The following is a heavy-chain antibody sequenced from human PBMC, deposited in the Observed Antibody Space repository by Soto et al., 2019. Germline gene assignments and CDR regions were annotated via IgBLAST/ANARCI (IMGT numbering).Heavy chain of an antibody. V-gene: IGHV4-34*01. J-gene: IGHJ6*02. Sequence: KPSETLSLTCAVYGGSFSGYYWSWIRQPPGMGLEWIGEINHSGSTNYNPSLKSRVTISVDTSKNQFSLKLSSVTAADTAVYYCARGGRITIFGVVTSYYYYGMDVWGQGTTVTVSS. D-gene: IGHD3-3*01. CDR3: ARGGRITIFGVVTSYYYYGMDV. CDR1: GGSFSGYY. CDR2: INHSGST.